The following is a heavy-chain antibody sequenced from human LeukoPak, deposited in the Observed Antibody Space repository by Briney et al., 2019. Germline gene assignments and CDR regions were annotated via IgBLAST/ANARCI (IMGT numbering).Heavy chain of an antibody. CDR3: ARVVRIDYYMDV. V-gene: IGHV3-7*01. D-gene: IGHD2-15*01. CDR1: GFTFSNYW. CDR2: IKKDGSEQ. J-gene: IGHJ6*03. Sequence: GGSLRLSCAASGFTFSNYWMSWVRQAPRKGLEWVANIKKDGSEQYYVDSVRGRFTISRDNAKNSLYLQMNSLRAEDTAVYYCARVVRIDYYMDVWGKGTTVTVSS.